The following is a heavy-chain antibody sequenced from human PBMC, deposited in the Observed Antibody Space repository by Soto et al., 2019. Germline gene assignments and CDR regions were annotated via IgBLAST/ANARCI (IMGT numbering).Heavy chain of an antibody. J-gene: IGHJ4*02. Sequence: GESLKISCKGSGYSYTSYWISWVRQMPGKGLEWMGRIDPSDSYTNYSPSFQGHVTISADKSISTAYLQWSSLKASDTAMYYCARHPRFGELPFDYWGQGTLVTVSS. D-gene: IGHD3-10*01. CDR1: GYSYTSYW. CDR2: IDPSDSYT. CDR3: ARHPRFGELPFDY. V-gene: IGHV5-10-1*01.